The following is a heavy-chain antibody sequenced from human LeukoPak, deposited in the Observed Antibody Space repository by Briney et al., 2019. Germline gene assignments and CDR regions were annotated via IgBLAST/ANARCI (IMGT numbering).Heavy chain of an antibody. J-gene: IGHJ4*02. D-gene: IGHD6-13*01. Sequence: GGSLRLSCAASGFTFSSYAMSWVRQAPGKGLEWVSSISSSSSYIYYADSVKGRFTISRDNAKNSLYLQMNSLRAEDTAVYYCAREEGAAAGTGLDYWGQGTLVTVSS. CDR2: ISSSSSYI. CDR1: GFTFSSYA. CDR3: AREEGAAAGTGLDY. V-gene: IGHV3-21*01.